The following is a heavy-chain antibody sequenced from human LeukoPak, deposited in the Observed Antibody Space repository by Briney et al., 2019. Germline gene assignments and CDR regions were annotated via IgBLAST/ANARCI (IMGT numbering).Heavy chain of an antibody. CDR1: GYSFTSYW. V-gene: IGHV5-51*01. Sequence: GESLKISCKGSGYSFTSYWIGWVRQMPGKGLEWMGIIYPGDSDTRYSPSFQGQVTISADKSISTAYLQWSSLKASDTAMYYCARGDYYDSSGYSIIDPWGQGTLVTVSS. J-gene: IGHJ5*02. CDR2: IYPGDSDT. D-gene: IGHD3-22*01. CDR3: ARGDYYDSSGYSIIDP.